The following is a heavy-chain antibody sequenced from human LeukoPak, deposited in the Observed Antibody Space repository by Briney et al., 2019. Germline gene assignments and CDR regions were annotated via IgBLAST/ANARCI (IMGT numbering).Heavy chain of an antibody. CDR3: ARSARLMKGVVEVTALDD. CDR1: GFTFSSYE. CDR2: ITGSGGTI. J-gene: IGHJ4*02. V-gene: IGHV3-48*03. D-gene: IGHD3-3*01. Sequence: GGSLRLSCSASGFTFSSYEMNWVRQAPGKGLEWISYITGSGGTIYYADSVKGRFTIARDNAKNSVYLEMNSLRADDTAVYYCARSARLMKGVVEVTALDDWGQGTLVTVSS.